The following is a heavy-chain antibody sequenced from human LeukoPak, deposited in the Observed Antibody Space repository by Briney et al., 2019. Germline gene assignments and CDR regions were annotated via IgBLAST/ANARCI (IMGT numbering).Heavy chain of an antibody. CDR1: GFTFSSYS. V-gene: IGHV3-21*01. Sequence: GGSLRLSCAASGFTFSSYSMNWVRQAPGKGLEWVSSIISSSSYIYYADSVKGRFTISRDNAKNSLYLQMNSLRAEDTAVYYCARDGRGIAAAGTLSMDVWGQGTTVTVSS. CDR2: IISSSSYI. J-gene: IGHJ6*02. CDR3: ARDGRGIAAAGTLSMDV. D-gene: IGHD6-13*01.